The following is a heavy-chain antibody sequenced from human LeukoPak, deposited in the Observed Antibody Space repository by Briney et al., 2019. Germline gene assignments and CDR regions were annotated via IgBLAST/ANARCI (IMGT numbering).Heavy chain of an antibody. CDR2: IIPMSGTT. D-gene: IGHD3-10*01. CDR1: GGSFINYG. V-gene: IGHV1-69*13. CDR3: ARDAGTLYYDSGSYYNVAGGGMDV. Sequence: ASVTVSCKTSGGSFINYGISWVRQAPGQGLEWMGGIIPMSGTTNYAQKFQGRVAISADVSTSTSYMELSSLRSEDTAMYYCARDAGTLYYDSGSYYNVAGGGMDVWGKGTTVTVSS. J-gene: IGHJ6*04.